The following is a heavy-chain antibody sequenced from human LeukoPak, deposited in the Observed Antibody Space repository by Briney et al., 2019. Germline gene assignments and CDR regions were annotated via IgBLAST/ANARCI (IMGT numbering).Heavy chain of an antibody. CDR1: GFTFSSYG. CDR2: IWYDGSDI. V-gene: IGHV3-33*01. Sequence: GRSLRLSCAASGFTFSSYGMHWVRQAPGKGLEWVALIWYDGSDIYYAASVNGRFIFSRDNSKNTLYLQMNTLRAEDTAVYYCARGSAALYYFDFWGQGTLVTVSS. D-gene: IGHD2-2*01. J-gene: IGHJ4*02. CDR3: ARGSAALYYFDF.